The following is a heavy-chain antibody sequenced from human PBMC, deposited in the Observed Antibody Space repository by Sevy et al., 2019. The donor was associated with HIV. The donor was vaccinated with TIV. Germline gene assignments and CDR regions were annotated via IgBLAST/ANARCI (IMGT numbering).Heavy chain of an antibody. Sequence: GGSLRLSCAASGLTVSSNYMSWVRQAPGKGLEWVSVIYSGGTTHYADSVKGRFTICRDNSKNTLYLQMNSLRAEDTAVYYCARDRYSSSLDAFDIWGQGTMVTVSS. CDR2: IYSGGTT. J-gene: IGHJ3*02. CDR3: ARDRYSSSLDAFDI. V-gene: IGHV3-66*01. CDR1: GLTVSSNY. D-gene: IGHD6-13*01.